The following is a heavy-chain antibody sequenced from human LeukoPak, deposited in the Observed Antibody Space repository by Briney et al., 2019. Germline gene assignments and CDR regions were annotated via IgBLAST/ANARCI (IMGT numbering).Heavy chain of an antibody. CDR3: AKGGYSYGTDAFDI. CDR2: ISWNSGSI. CDR1: GFTFDDYA. D-gene: IGHD5-18*01. Sequence: GGSLRLSCAASGFTFDDYAMHWVRQAPGKGLEWVSGISWNSGSIGYADSVKGRFTISRDNAKNSLYLQMNSLRAEDTALYYCAKGGYSYGTDAFDIWGQGTMVTVSS. V-gene: IGHV3-9*01. J-gene: IGHJ3*02.